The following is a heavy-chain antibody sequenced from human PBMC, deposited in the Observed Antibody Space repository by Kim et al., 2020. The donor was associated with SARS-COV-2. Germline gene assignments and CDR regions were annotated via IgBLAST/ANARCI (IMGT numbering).Heavy chain of an antibody. CDR3: AREGPHYYDSSGYRLPPNY. CDR2: IWYDGSNK. V-gene: IGHV3-33*08. J-gene: IGHJ4*02. CDR1: GFTFSSYG. Sequence: GGSLRLSCAASGFTFSSYGMHWVRQAPGKGLEWVAVIWYDGSNKYYADSVKGRFTISRDNSKNTLYLQMNSLRAEDTAVYYCAREGPHYYDSSGYRLPPNYWGQGTLVTVSS. D-gene: IGHD3-22*01.